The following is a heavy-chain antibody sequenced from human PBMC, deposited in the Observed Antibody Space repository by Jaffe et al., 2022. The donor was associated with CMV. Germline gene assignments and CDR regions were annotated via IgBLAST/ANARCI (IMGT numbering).Heavy chain of an antibody. CDR1: GGSISSSSYY. V-gene: IGHV4-39*01. CDR3: VRGEQWLVPFLRRGGFEDY. CDR2: IYYSGST. Sequence: QLQLQESGPGLVKPSETLSLTCTVSGGSISSSSYYWGWIRQPPGKGLEWIGSIYYSGSTYYNPSLKSRVTISVDTSKNQFSLKLSSVTAADTAVYYCVRGEQWLVPFLRRGGFEDYWGQGTLVTVSS. D-gene: IGHD6-19*01. J-gene: IGHJ4*02.